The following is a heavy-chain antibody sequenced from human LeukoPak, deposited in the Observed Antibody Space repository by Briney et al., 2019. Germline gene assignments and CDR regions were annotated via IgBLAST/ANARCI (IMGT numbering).Heavy chain of an antibody. V-gene: IGHV4-39*01. CDR2: IYYSGST. CDR3: ARWVYSSGWDFDY. J-gene: IGHJ4*02. Sequence: PSETLSLTCTVSGGSISSSSYYWGWIRQPPGKGLEWIGSIYYSGSTYYNPSLKSRVTISVDTSKNQFSLKLSSVTAADTAVYYCARWVYSSGWDFDYWGQGTLVTVSS. D-gene: IGHD6-19*01. CDR1: GGSISSSSYY.